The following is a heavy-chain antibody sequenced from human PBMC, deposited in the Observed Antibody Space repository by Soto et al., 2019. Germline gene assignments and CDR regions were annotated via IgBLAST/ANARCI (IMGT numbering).Heavy chain of an antibody. Sequence: PSETLSLTCTVSGGTISSWYWSWIRQPPGKGLEWIGYIYYSGSTNYNPSLKSRVTISVDTSKNQFSLKLSSVTAADTAVYYCARARSITMIVVEVDWFDPWGQGTLVTVSS. J-gene: IGHJ5*02. CDR1: GGTISSWY. CDR3: ARARSITMIVVEVDWFDP. V-gene: IGHV4-59*01. D-gene: IGHD3-22*01. CDR2: IYYSGST.